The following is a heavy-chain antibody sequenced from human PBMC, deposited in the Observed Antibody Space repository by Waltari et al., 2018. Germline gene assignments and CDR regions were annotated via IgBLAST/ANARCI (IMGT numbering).Heavy chain of an antibody. J-gene: IGHJ4*02. CDR2: IYYSGST. V-gene: IGHV4-39*01. CDR1: GGSISSSSYY. D-gene: IGHD3-22*01. Sequence: QLQLQESGPGLVKPSETLSLTCTVPGGSISSSSYYRGGIRRPPGKGLEWIGSIYYSGSTYYNPSLKSRVTISVDTSKNQFSLKLSSVTAADTAVYYCASYYSSGYYSGSFDYWGQGTLVTVSS. CDR3: ASYYSSGYYSGSFDY.